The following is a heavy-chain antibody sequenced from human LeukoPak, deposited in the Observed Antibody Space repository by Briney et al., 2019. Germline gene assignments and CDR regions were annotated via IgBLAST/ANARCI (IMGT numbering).Heavy chain of an antibody. CDR3: ARETPLRFLEWSSFDP. V-gene: IGHV4-38-2*02. CDR2: IYHSGST. CDR1: GYSISSGYY. J-gene: IGHJ5*02. D-gene: IGHD3-3*01. Sequence: SETLSLTCTVSGYSISSGYYWGWIRQPPGKGLEWIGSIYHSGSTYFNPSLKSRVTISLDTSKNQLSLKLSSVTAADTAVYYCARETPLRFLEWSSFDPWGQGTLVTVSS.